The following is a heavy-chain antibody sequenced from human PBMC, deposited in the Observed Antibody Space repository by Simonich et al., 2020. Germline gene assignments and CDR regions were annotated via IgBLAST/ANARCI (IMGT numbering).Heavy chain of an antibody. J-gene: IGHJ4*02. D-gene: IGHD1-7*01. CDR2: CVCRGGST. V-gene: IGHV3-23*01. Sequence: EVQLLESGGGLVQPGGSLRLSCAASGFTLSSYAMSWVSQAPGKGRGWVFGCVCRGGSTYFADSVKGRFTISRDNSKNTLYLQMNSLRAEDTAVYYCAKRSGVSITGTFDYWGQGTLVTVSS. CDR1: GFTLSSYA. CDR3: AKRSGVSITGTFDY.